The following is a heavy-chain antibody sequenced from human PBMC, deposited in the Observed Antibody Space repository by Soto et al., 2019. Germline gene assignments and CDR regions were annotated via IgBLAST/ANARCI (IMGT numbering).Heavy chain of an antibody. CDR1: GFTFSSYG. CDR3: ARDNFRYYDILTGFPNWFDP. V-gene: IGHV3-30*03. CDR2: ISYDGSNK. D-gene: IGHD3-9*01. J-gene: IGHJ5*02. Sequence: PGGSLRLSCAASGFTFSSYGMHWVRQATGKGLEWVAVISYDGSNKYYADSVKGRFTISRDNSKNTLYLQMDSLRAEDTAVYYCARDNFRYYDILTGFPNWFDPWGQGTLVTVSS.